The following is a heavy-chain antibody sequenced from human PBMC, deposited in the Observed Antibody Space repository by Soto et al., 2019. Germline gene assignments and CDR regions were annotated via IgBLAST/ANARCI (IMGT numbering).Heavy chain of an antibody. CDR1: GGSISSFNYF. CDR3: ARGGGSTFNWFDP. D-gene: IGHD2-15*01. V-gene: IGHV4-39*01. CDR2: LYYSGNT. J-gene: IGHJ5*02. Sequence: QLQLQESGPGLVKPSETLSLTCTVSGGSISSFNYFWGWIRQPPGKGLVWIGSLYYSGNTYYNPSLQSRVTISVHTSKKQCTLTLRSVTAADTAVYYCARGGGSTFNWFDPWGQGTLVTVSP.